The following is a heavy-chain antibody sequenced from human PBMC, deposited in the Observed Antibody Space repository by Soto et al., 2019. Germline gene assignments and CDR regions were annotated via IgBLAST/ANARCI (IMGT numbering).Heavy chain of an antibody. CDR1: GFTFSSYS. J-gene: IGHJ6*02. V-gene: IGHV3-21*01. Sequence: GGALRLSCAASGFTFSSYSMNWVRQAPGKGLEWVSSISSSSSYIYYADSVKGRFTISRDNAKNSLYLQMNSLRAEDTAVYYCARVDTVTTPGRYYYYYGMDVWGQGTTVTVS. CDR2: ISSSSSYI. D-gene: IGHD4-17*01. CDR3: ARVDTVTTPGRYYYYYGMDV.